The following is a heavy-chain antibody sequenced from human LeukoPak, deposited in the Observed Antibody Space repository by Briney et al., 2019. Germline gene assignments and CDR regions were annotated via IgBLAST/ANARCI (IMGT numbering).Heavy chain of an antibody. CDR3: AMVPAVHVSYNWFDP. CDR1: GYSFTSYW. V-gene: IGHV5-51*01. J-gene: IGHJ5*02. D-gene: IGHD2-2*01. CDR2: IYPGDSDT. Sequence: GESLKISCKGSGYSFTSYWIGWVRQMPGKGLEWMGIIYPGDSDTRYSPSFQGQVTISADKSISTAYLQWSSLKASDTAMYYCAMVPAVHVSYNWFDPWGQGTLVTVSS.